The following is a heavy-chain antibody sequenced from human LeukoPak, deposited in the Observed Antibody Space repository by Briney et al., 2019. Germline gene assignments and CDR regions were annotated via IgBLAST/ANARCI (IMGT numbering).Heavy chain of an antibody. V-gene: IGHV4-34*01. CDR1: GGSFSGYY. CDR2: INHGGGA. CDR3: ARGAYYDSSGYYFDY. Sequence: SETLSLTCAVYGGSFSGYYWSWIRQPPGKGLEWIGEINHGGGANYNPSLKSRVTVSGDTSNNQFSLKLSSVTAADTAVYYCARGAYYDSSGYYFDYWGQGTLVTVSS. J-gene: IGHJ4*02. D-gene: IGHD3-22*01.